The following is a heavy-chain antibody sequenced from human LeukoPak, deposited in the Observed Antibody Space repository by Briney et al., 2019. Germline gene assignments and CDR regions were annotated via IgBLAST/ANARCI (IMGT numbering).Heavy chain of an antibody. CDR3: ATDGGNSVYFQH. CDR2: IYSGGST. Sequence: GGSLRLSCAAAGFTVSSNYMSWVRQAPGEGLEWVSVIYSGGSTYYADSVKGRFTISRDNSKNTLYLQMKSLRDEDTAVYYCATDGGNSVYFQHWGQGTLVTVSS. J-gene: IGHJ1*01. V-gene: IGHV3-53*01. CDR1: GFTVSSNY. D-gene: IGHD4-23*01.